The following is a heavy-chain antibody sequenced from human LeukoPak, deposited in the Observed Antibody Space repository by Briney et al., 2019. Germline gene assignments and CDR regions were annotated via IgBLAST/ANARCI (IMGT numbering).Heavy chain of an antibody. J-gene: IGHJ5*02. CDR1: GGSFSGYY. V-gene: IGHV4-34*01. CDR3: ARGPSIAAAALSWFDP. CDR2: INHSGST. Sequence: PSETLSLTCAVYGGSFSGYYWSWIRQPPGKGLEWIGEINHSGSTNYNPSLKSRVTISVDTSKNQFSLKLSSVTAADTAVYYCARGPSIAAAALSWFDPWGQGTLVTVSS. D-gene: IGHD6-13*01.